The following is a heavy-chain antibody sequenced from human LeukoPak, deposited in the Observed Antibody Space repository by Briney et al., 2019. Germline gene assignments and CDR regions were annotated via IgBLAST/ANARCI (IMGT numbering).Heavy chain of an antibody. CDR1: NDALSVYY. Sequence: SETLSLTCIFSNDALSVYYWGWIRQPPGKGLEWVGHIYKIGNTYYNPSLKSRVTISVDTSKNHFSLKLNSLTAADTAVYYCARGYSTSWTYYFDYWGQGALVTVS. V-gene: IGHV4-59*01. D-gene: IGHD6-13*01. J-gene: IGHJ4*02. CDR3: ARGYSTSWTYYFDY. CDR2: IYKIGNT.